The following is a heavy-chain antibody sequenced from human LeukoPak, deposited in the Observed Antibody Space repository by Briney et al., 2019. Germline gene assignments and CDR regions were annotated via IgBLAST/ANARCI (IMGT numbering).Heavy chain of an antibody. D-gene: IGHD3-22*01. CDR1: GGSISSYY. CDR3: ARGYHDFSGHWLSYFDY. Sequence: SETLSLTCTVSGGSISSYYWTWIRQPPGKGLEWIGYIYYSGSTNYNPSLKSRVTISVDTSKNQFSLKLSSVTAADTAVYYCARGYHDFSGHWLSYFDYWGQGTLVTVSS. J-gene: IGHJ4*02. V-gene: IGHV4-59*01. CDR2: IYYSGST.